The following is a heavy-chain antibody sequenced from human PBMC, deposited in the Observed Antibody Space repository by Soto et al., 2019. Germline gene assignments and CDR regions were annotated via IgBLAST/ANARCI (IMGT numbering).Heavy chain of an antibody. J-gene: IGHJ6*03. V-gene: IGHV3-15*01. CDR3: TTDCGPRAGIFGVVTTIYYYYMDV. D-gene: IGHD3-3*01. CDR1: GFTFSNAW. CDR2: IKSKTDGGTT. Sequence: GGSLRLSCAASGFTFSNAWMRWVRQAPGKGLEWVGRIKSKTDGGTTDYAAPVKGRFTISRDDSKNTLYLQMNSLKTEDTAVYYCTTDCGPRAGIFGVVTTIYYYYMDVWGKGTTVTVSS.